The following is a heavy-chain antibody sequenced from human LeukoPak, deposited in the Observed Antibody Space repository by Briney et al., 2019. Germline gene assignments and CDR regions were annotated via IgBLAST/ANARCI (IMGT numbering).Heavy chain of an antibody. D-gene: IGHD4-23*01. CDR2: IWYDGSNK. V-gene: IGHV3-33*08. J-gene: IGHJ6*02. CDR1: GFTFSSYW. Sequence: GGSLRLSCAASGFTFSSYWMSWVRQAPGKGLEWVAVIWYDGSNKYYADSVKGRFTISRDNSKNTLYLQMNSLRAEDTAVYYCARDLIEDLDYGGNHYGMDVWGQGTTVTVSS. CDR3: ARDLIEDLDYGGNHYGMDV.